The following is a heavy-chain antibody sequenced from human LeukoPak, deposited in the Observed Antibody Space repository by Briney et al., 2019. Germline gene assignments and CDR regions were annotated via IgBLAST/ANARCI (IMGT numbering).Heavy chain of an antibody. CDR1: GGSFSGYY. CDR3: ARGLRQVVAAPIYYYYGMDV. CDR2: INHSGST. D-gene: IGHD2-15*01. Sequence: PSETLSLTCAVYGGSFSGYYWSWIRQPPGKGLEWIGEINHSGSTNYNPSLKSRVTISVDTSKNQFSLKLSSVTAADTAAYYCARGLRQVVAAPIYYYYGMDVWGKGTTVTVSS. J-gene: IGHJ6*04. V-gene: IGHV4-34*01.